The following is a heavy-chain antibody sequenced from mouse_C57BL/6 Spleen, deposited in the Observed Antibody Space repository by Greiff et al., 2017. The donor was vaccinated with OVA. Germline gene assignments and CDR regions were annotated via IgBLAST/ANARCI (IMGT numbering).Heavy chain of an antibody. J-gene: IGHJ4*01. CDR2: IDPSDSYT. D-gene: IGHD2-3*01. V-gene: IGHV1-69*01. CDR3: ARGGADGYYYYAMDY. Sequence: QVQLQQPGAELVMPGASVKLSCKASGYTFTSYWMHCVKQRPGQGLEWIGEIDPSDSYTNYNQKFKGKSTLTVDKSSSTAYMQLSSLTSEDSAVYYCARGGADGYYYYAMDYWGQGTSVTVSS. CDR1: GYTFTSYW.